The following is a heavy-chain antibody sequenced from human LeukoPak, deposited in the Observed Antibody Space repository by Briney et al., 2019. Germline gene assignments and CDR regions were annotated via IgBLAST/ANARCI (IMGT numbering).Heavy chain of an antibody. CDR3: ARETYCDSSGYSSYFDY. Sequence: ASVKVSCKASGYTFIGHGISWVRQAPGQGLEWMGWISAYNGNTNYAQKLQGRVTMTTDTSTSTAYMELRSLRSDDTAVYYCARETYCDSSGYSSYFDYWGQGTLVTVSS. CDR1: GYTFIGHG. D-gene: IGHD3-22*01. V-gene: IGHV1-18*01. CDR2: ISAYNGNT. J-gene: IGHJ4*02.